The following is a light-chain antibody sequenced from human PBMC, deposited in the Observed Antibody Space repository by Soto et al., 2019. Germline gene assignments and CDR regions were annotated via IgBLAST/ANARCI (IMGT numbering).Light chain of an antibody. CDR1: SSDVGSYNL. J-gene: IGLJ2*01. CDR3: CSYAGSSTLV. Sequence: QSALTQPASVSGSPGQSITISCTGTSSDVGSYNLVSWYQQHPGKAPELMIYEGSKRPSGVSNRFSGSKSGNTASLTISGLQAEDEADYYCCSYAGSSTLVFGGWTKLTVL. CDR2: EGS. V-gene: IGLV2-23*01.